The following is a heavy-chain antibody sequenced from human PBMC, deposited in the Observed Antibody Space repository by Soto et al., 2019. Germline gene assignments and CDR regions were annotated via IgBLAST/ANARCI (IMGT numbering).Heavy chain of an antibody. CDR3: ANPKPKTGTTFGI. J-gene: IGHJ4*02. D-gene: IGHD1-1*01. CDR2: ISGSGDDT. Sequence: QLLESGGGFVQPGGSLRLSCVASGFTFSNFAMAWVRQAPGEGLEWVSAISGSGDDTFYADSMKGRFTISRDNSKDTLYLQINSLRAEDTAVYYCANPKPKTGTTFGIWGQGTLVTVSS. V-gene: IGHV3-23*01. CDR1: GFTFSNFA.